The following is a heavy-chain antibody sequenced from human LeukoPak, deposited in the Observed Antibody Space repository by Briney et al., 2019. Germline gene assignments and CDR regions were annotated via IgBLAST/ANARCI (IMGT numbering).Heavy chain of an antibody. D-gene: IGHD2-2*01. CDR3: AAGAIVVVPATSNPFDY. J-gene: IGHJ4*02. Sequence: SVKVSCKASGGTFSSYAISWVRQAPGQGLEWMGGIIPIFGTANYAQKFQGRVTITADESTSTAYMELSSLRSEDTAVYYFAAGAIVVVPATSNPFDYWGQGTLVTVSS. CDR2: IIPIFGTA. CDR1: GGTFSSYA. V-gene: IGHV1-69*01.